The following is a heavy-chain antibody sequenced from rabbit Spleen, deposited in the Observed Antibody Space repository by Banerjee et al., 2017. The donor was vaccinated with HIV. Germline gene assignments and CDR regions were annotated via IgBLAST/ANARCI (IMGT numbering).Heavy chain of an antibody. V-gene: IGHV1S40*01. CDR2: IDDGSSGFT. CDR1: GVSFGLSSY. J-gene: IGHJ6*01. Sequence: QSLEESGGDLVKPGASLTLTGQASGVSFGLSSYMGWVGQAPGKGLEWIGCIDDGSSGFTYYASWVNGRFTISKTSSTTVTLQMTRLTAADTATYFCARDTSSSFSSYGMDLWGPGTLVTVS. D-gene: IGHD1-1*01. CDR3: ARDTSSSFSSYGMDL.